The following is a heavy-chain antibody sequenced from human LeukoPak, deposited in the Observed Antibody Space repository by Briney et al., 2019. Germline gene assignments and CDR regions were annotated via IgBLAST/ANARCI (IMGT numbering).Heavy chain of an antibody. CDR3: AREGHYDSSGYPPDY. D-gene: IGHD3-22*01. Sequence: ASVKVSCKASGYTFTSYGISWVRQAPGQGLEWMGWISAYNGNTNYAQKLQGRVTMTTDTSTSTAYMELRSLISDDTAVYYCAREGHYDSSGYPPDYWGQGTLVTVSS. CDR1: GYTFTSYG. J-gene: IGHJ4*02. V-gene: IGHV1-18*01. CDR2: ISAYNGNT.